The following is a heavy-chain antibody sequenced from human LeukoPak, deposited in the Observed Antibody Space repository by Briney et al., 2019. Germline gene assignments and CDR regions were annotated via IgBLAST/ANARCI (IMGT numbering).Heavy chain of an antibody. J-gene: IGHJ6*02. CDR1: GYTFTSYG. Sequence: ASVKVSCKASGYTFTSYGISGVRQAPGQGLEWMGWISPFNGNTNYAQKVQGRVTMTTDTSTSTVYMELRSLRSDDTAVYYCARDLDIVVVAAALRHYGLDGWGQGTTVTVSS. CDR3: ARDLDIVVVAAALRHYGLDG. V-gene: IGHV1-18*01. CDR2: ISPFNGNT. D-gene: IGHD2-15*01.